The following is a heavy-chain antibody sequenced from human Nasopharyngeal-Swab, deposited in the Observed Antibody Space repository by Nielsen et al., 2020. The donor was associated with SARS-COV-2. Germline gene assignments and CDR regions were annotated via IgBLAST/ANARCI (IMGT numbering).Heavy chain of an antibody. CDR1: DITFSNSA. Sequence: GESLKISCAASDITFSNSAMSWVRQAPGKGLEWVSAISASGDGKYYADSVKGRFIISRDNSKGTLYLRLNNLRAEDTALYYCAKNIRTLAGSAYWGQGTLVTVSS. V-gene: IGHV3-23*01. CDR3: AKNIRTLAGSAY. CDR2: ISASGDGK. D-gene: IGHD6-19*01. J-gene: IGHJ4*02.